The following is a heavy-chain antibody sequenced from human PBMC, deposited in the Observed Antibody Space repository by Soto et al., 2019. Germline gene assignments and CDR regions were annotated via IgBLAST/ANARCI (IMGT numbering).Heavy chain of an antibody. J-gene: IGHJ4*02. CDR2: ISPYNGNT. V-gene: IGHV1-18*01. Sequence: ASVKVSCKASGYIFITYGISWVRQAPGQGLEWMGRISPYNGNTNYAQNLQGRVTMTTVTSTSTAYMELRSLRSDDTAVYYCARDLDGSGSYYPDHWGQG. CDR1: GYIFITYG. D-gene: IGHD3-10*01. CDR3: ARDLDGSGSYYPDH.